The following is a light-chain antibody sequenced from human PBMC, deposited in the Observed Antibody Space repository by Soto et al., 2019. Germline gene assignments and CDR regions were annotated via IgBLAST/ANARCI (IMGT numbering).Light chain of an antibody. CDR1: QSVSNNY. V-gene: IGKV3-20*01. CDR2: GAS. CDR3: QQYGSSCT. J-gene: IGKJ1*01. Sequence: EIVLTQSPGTLSLSPGERATLSCRASQSVSNNYLAWYQQKPGQAPRLLIYGASNRATGSPDRFSGSGSGTDFTLTISRLEPEDFAVYYCQQYGSSCTFGQGTKVESK.